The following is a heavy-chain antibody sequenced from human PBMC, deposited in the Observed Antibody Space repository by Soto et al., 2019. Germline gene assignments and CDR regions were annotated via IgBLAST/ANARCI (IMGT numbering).Heavy chain of an antibody. V-gene: IGHV4-59*12. Sequence: ETLSLTCTVSGGSISSYYWSWIRQPPGKGLEWIGHIFYSGSTNYSPSLKSRVTISVDTSKNQFSLKLSSVTAADTAVYYCAREDYYDSSGYYDYWGQGTLVTVSS. CDR3: AREDYYDSSGYYDY. J-gene: IGHJ4*02. CDR1: GGSISSYY. CDR2: IFYSGST. D-gene: IGHD3-22*01.